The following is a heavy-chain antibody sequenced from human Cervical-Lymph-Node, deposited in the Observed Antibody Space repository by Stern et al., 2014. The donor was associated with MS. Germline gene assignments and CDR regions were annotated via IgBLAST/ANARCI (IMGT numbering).Heavy chain of an antibody. CDR1: GYTFTTPNYG. J-gene: IGHJ4*02. Sequence: QVQLVQSGPEVRQPGASVRVSCKASGYTFTTPNYGIAWVREAPGRGLEWMGWISSYNGITVYAPNLQDRVTMTTDTSASTAYMELRSLRSDDTAFYYCARERLRDFNDYHFDSWGQGTLVTVSS. V-gene: IGHV1-18*01. CDR3: ARERLRDFNDYHFDS. CDR2: ISSYNGIT. D-gene: IGHD4-11*01.